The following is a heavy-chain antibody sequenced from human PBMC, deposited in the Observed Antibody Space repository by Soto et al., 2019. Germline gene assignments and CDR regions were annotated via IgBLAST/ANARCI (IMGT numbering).Heavy chain of an antibody. CDR2: INSDGSTT. CDR3: ARETGFSSGLTDY. V-gene: IGHV3-74*01. D-gene: IGHD3-22*01. CDR1: GFSFSRYW. J-gene: IGHJ4*02. Sequence: EVQLVESGGGLVQPGGSLRLSCSASGFSFSRYWMHWVRQVPGKGLQWVSRINSDGSTTDYGDSVKGRFTISRDNGKNTLYLQMNSLRAEDTSVYYCARETGFSSGLTDYWGQGTLVTVSS.